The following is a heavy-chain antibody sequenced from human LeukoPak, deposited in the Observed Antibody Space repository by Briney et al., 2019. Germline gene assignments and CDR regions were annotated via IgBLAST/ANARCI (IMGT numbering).Heavy chain of an antibody. CDR3: ARASRADAFDI. J-gene: IGHJ3*02. Sequence: GGSLRLSCAASGFTFSSYEMNWVRQAPGKGLEWASYISSSGSTIYYADSVKGRFTISRDNAKNSLYLQMNSLRAEDTAVYYCARASRADAFDIWGQGTMVTVSS. CDR1: GFTFSSYE. CDR2: ISSSGSTI. V-gene: IGHV3-48*03.